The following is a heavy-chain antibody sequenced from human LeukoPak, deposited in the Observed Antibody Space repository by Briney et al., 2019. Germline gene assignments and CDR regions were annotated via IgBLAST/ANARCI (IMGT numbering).Heavy chain of an antibody. CDR3: AKDHEKEGTIDY. J-gene: IGHJ4*02. CDR1: GFTFSTYS. Sequence: PGGSLRLSCAASGFTFSTYSMSWVRQAPGKGLEWVSAIRGGGENTYYADSVKGRFTISRDNSKNTLYLQMNSLRAEDTAVYYCAKDHEKEGTIDYWGQGTLVTVSS. V-gene: IGHV3-23*01. CDR2: IRGGGENT.